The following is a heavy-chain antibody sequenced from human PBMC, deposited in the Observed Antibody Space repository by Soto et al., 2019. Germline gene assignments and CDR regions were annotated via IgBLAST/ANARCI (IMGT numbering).Heavy chain of an antibody. CDR1: GGTFSSYA. Sequence: QVQLVQSGAEVKKPGSSVKVSCKASGGTFSSYAISWVRQAPGQGLEWMGGIIPIFGTAKYAQKLQGRVTITADESTSTAYMELSSLRSEDTAVYYCASVDDYGDYLAIDYWGQGTLVTVSS. CDR2: IIPIFGTA. V-gene: IGHV1-69*01. J-gene: IGHJ4*02. CDR3: ASVDDYGDYLAIDY. D-gene: IGHD4-17*01.